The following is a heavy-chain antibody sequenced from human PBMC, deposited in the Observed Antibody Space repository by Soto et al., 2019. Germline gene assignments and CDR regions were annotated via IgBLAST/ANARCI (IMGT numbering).Heavy chain of an antibody. D-gene: IGHD6-19*01. V-gene: IGHV1-69*12. CDR2: IIPIFTTA. CDR3: ATSLPISSHWYGQTDY. J-gene: IGHJ4*02. Sequence: QVHLVQSGAEVKKPGSSVKVSCKASGGAFSTYTISWVRQAPGQGLEWMGGIIPIFTTANYAQKFQGRVTITADESTTTAYMELSSLRSDDTAVYYCATSLPISSHWYGQTDYWGQGTLVTVSS. CDR1: GGAFSTYT.